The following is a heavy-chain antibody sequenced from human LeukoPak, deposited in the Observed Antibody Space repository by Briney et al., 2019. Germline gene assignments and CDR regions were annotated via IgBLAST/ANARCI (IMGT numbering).Heavy chain of an antibody. CDR2: ITGSGANT. CDR1: GFTFSSYA. CDR3: AKGISSQEIDWFDP. Sequence: GGSLRLSCAASGFTFSSYAMSWVRQAPGKGLEWISSITGSGANTFYADPVKGRVTISRDNSENMLHLQVNSLRAEDTAIYYCAKGISSQEIDWFDPWGQGTLVTVSS. J-gene: IGHJ5*02. V-gene: IGHV3-23*01. D-gene: IGHD2-15*01.